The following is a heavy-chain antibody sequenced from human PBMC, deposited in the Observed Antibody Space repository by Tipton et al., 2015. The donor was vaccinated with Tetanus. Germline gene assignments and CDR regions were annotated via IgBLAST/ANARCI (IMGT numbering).Heavy chain of an antibody. J-gene: IGHJ4*02. CDR1: GFVFSNYA. CDR2: LYSGGGP. CDR3: ARAPRYCGGDCYHFDY. Sequence: GSLRLSCAVSGFVFSNYAMNWVRQAPGKGLEWVSVLYSGGGPNYADSVKGRFTISRDNSKNTLYLQMNSLRVEDTAIYYCARAPRYCGGDCYHFDYWGQGTLVTVSS. D-gene: IGHD2-21*02. V-gene: IGHV3-23*03.